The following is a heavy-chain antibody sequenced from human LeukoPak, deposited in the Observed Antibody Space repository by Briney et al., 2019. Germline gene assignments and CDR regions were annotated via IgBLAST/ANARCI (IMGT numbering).Heavy chain of an antibody. D-gene: IGHD4-17*01. CDR3: ARVPATVRADY. V-gene: IGHV3-7*04. CDR1: GFSFRTYW. Sequence: PGGSLRLSCEASGFSFRTYWMTWVRQAPGKGLEWVANINQDGSAEYYVASVKGRFTISRDNGRNSLFLHMNSLRAEDTALYYCARVPATVRADYWGQGTLVTVSS. J-gene: IGHJ4*02. CDR2: INQDGSAE.